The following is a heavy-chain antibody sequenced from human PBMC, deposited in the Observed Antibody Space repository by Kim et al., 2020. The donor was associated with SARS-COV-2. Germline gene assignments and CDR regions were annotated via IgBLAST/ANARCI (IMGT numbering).Heavy chain of an antibody. D-gene: IGHD1-20*01. CDR3: AKVVPYNWNPYYYYGMDV. V-gene: IGHV3-30*02. Sequence: VKGRFTISRDNSKNTLYLQMNSLRAEDTAVYYCAKVVPYNWNPYYYYGMDVWGQGTTVTVSS. J-gene: IGHJ6*02.